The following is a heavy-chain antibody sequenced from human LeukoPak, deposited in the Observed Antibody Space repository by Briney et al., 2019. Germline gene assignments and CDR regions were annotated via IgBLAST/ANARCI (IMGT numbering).Heavy chain of an antibody. V-gene: IGHV4-61*10. J-gene: IGHJ4*02. D-gene: IGHD5-18*01. Sequence: SETLSLTCTVSGGSISSGSYYWSWIRQPAGKGLEWIGYIYYSGSTNYNPSLKSRVTISVDTSKNQFSLKLSSVTAADTAVYYCARESIGYSYGWVYFDYWGQGTLVTVSS. CDR3: ARESIGYSYGWVYFDY. CDR1: GGSISSGSYY. CDR2: IYYSGST.